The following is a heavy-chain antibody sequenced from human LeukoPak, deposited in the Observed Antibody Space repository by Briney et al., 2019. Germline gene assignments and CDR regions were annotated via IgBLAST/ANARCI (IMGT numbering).Heavy chain of an antibody. CDR1: GFTFSSYE. D-gene: IGHD2-21*02. CDR3: AREGGDYPWFDY. V-gene: IGHV3-48*03. Sequence: GGSLRLSCAASGFTFSSYEMNWVRQAPGKGLEWVSYISGSGRTIYYADSVKGRFTISRDNAKNSLYLHMNSLRAEDTAVYYCAREGGDYPWFDYWGQGTLVTVSS. J-gene: IGHJ4*02. CDR2: ISGSGRTI.